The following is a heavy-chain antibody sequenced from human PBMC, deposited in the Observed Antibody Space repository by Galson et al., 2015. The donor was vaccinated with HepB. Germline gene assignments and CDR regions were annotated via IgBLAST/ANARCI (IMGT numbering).Heavy chain of an antibody. V-gene: IGHV5-51*01. CDR3: ARRGDYISDFDC. J-gene: IGHJ4*02. Sequence: QSGAEVKKPGESLKISCKGSGSSFTNFWIGWVRQMPGKGLEWMGIIYPRDSDARYSPSFQGQVTISADKSINTAYLQWSSLRASDTAMYYCARRGDYISDFDCWGQGTLVTVSS. D-gene: IGHD4-17*01. CDR2: IYPRDSDA. CDR1: GSSFTNFW.